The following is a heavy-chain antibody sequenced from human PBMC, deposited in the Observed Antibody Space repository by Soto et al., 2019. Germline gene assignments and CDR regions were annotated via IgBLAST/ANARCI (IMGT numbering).Heavy chain of an antibody. CDR1: GFTFSSYG. V-gene: IGHV3-33*01. CDR3: ARELDYGDVDQPSWDY. CDR2: IWYDERNK. J-gene: IGHJ4*02. Sequence: QVQLVESGGGVVQPGRSLRLSCAASGFTFSSYGMHWFRQAPGKGLEGVAVIWYDERNKFYADSVKGRFTISRDNAQNTLYLQMNSLRGEDTAVYYCARELDYGDVDQPSWDYWVQGTLVTVSS. D-gene: IGHD4-17*01.